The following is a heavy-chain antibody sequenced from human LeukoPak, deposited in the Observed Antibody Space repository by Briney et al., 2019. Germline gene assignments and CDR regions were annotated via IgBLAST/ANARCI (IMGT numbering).Heavy chain of an antibody. V-gene: IGHV1-2*02. CDR1: GYTFTSYY. CDR3: ARDRAPLGDFWSGYDPREIDYFDY. J-gene: IGHJ4*02. CDR2: INPYNGNT. Sequence: GASVKVSCKASGYTFTSYYINWVRQAPGQGLEWMGWINPYNGNTNYAQKFQGRVTMTTDTSISTAYMELSRLRSDDTAVYYCARDRAPLGDFWSGYDPREIDYFDYWGQGTLVTVSS. D-gene: IGHD3-3*01.